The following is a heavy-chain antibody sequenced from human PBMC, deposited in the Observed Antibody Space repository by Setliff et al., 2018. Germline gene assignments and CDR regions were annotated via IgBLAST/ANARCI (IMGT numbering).Heavy chain of an antibody. D-gene: IGHD6-6*01. J-gene: IGHJ4*02. Sequence: VSCKASGGTFSSYAISWVRQAPGQGLEWMGGIIPILGIANYAQKFQGRVTITADESTSTAYMELSSLRSEDTAVYYCARGGIAARPGSWVYFDYWGQGTLVTVSS. CDR1: GGTFSSYA. CDR3: ARGGIAARPGSWVYFDY. V-gene: IGHV1-69*10. CDR2: IIPILGIA.